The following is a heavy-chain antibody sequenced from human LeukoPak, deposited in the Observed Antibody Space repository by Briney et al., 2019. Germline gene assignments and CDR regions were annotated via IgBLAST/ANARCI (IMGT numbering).Heavy chain of an antibody. CDR3: ARRKIAVAALDY. V-gene: IGHV1-2*02. J-gene: IGHJ4*02. CDR1: GYTFTGYY. D-gene: IGHD6-19*01. Sequence: GTSVKVSCKASGYTFTGYYMHWVRQAPGQGLEWMGWINPNSGGTNYAQKFQGRVTMTRDTSISTAYMELSRLRSDDTAVYYCARRKIAVAALDYWGQGTLVTVSS. CDR2: INPNSGGT.